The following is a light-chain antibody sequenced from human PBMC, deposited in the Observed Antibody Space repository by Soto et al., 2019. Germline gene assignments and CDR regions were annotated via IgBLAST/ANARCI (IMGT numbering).Light chain of an antibody. V-gene: IGLV2-14*01. Sequence: QSALTQPASVSGSPGQSITLSCTGSSSDIGAYNYVSWYQHHPGKAPKLMIYEVRNRPSGISSRFSGSKSGNTASLTISGLRAEDEADYYCCSYAGSYTFFVFGTGTKLTVL. J-gene: IGLJ1*01. CDR2: EVR. CDR1: SSDIGAYNY. CDR3: CSYAGSYTFFV.